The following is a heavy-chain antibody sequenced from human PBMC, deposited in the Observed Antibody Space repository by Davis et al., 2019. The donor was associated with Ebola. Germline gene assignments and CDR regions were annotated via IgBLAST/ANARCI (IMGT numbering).Heavy chain of an antibody. Sequence: GESLKISCAASGFPFSTYAMSWVRQAPGKGLEWVAHIKGSGYNTYYTDSVQGRFTISRDNSRNTLYLQMNSLRADDTAVYYCGGAWDWGQGTLVTVSS. D-gene: IGHD1-26*01. J-gene: IGHJ4*02. CDR2: IKGSGYNT. CDR1: GFPFSTYA. V-gene: IGHV3-23*01. CDR3: GGAWD.